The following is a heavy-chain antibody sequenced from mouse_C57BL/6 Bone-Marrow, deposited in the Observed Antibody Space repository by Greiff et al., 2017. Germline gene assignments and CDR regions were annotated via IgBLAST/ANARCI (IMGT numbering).Heavy chain of an antibody. CDR1: GYTFTSYG. CDR2: IYPRSGNT. CDR3: ARCYYGSSYWYFDV. J-gene: IGHJ1*03. Sequence: QVQLQQSGAELARPGASVKLSCKASGYTFTSYGISWVKQRTGQGLEWIGEIYPRSGNTYYNEKFKGKATLTADKSSSTAYMELRSLTSEDSAVYFGARCYYGSSYWYFDVWGTGTTGTVSS. V-gene: IGHV1-81*01. D-gene: IGHD1-1*01.